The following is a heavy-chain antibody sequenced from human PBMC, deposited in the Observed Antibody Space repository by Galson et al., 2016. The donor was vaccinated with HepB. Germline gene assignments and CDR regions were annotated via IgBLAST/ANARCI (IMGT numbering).Heavy chain of an antibody. CDR1: GFTFGAYW. Sequence: SLRLSCAASGFTFGAYWMTWVRQAPGKGLEWVANIKPDGSDKRYAASVRGRFTISRDNAKNSLFLQLNSVRADDTAVYYCGRVDYTDEGINVWGQGTTVTVSS. J-gene: IGHJ6*02. V-gene: IGHV3-7*01. CDR2: IKPDGSDK. D-gene: IGHD4/OR15-4a*01. CDR3: GRVDYTDEGINV.